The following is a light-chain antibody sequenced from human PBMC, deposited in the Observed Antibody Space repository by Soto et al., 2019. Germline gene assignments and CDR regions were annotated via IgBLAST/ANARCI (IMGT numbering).Light chain of an antibody. CDR1: QSVLYSSNNKNY. Sequence: DIVMTQSPDSLAVSLGERATINCKSSQSVLYSSNNKNYLAWYQQKPGQPPKLLIYWASTRESGVPDRFSGSGYGTDFTITISSLQAEDVAVYYCQQYYSTPWTFGQGTKVEIK. V-gene: IGKV4-1*01. J-gene: IGKJ1*01. CDR2: WAS. CDR3: QQYYSTPWT.